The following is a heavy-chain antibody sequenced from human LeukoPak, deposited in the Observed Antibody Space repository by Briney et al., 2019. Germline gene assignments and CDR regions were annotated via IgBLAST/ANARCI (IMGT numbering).Heavy chain of an antibody. J-gene: IGHJ4*02. Sequence: GGSLRLSCAASGFTFIDYYMSWIRQVPGKGLEWVSYISSSSSDRNYADSVKGRFTISRGNAKNSLYLQMNSLRAEDTAVYFCARSQYYLYSWGQGTLVTVSS. V-gene: IGHV3-11*06. CDR3: ARSQYYLYS. CDR2: ISSSSSDR. CDR1: GFTFIDYY.